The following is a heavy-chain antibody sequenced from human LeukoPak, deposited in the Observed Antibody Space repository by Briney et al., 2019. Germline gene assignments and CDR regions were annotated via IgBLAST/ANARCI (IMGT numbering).Heavy chain of an antibody. J-gene: IGHJ4*02. CDR3: SRESGAFCPFGY. V-gene: IGHV4/OR15-8*02. Sequence: PSETLSLTCGVSGGSISGTNWWSWVRQPSGQGLEWIGEISLAGQTNYNPSLNGRVTMSLDKSSNQLSLNLTSVTAADTATYYCSRESGAFCPFGYWGQGTLVIVSS. CDR2: ISLAGQT. CDR1: GGSISGTNW. D-gene: IGHD1-26*01.